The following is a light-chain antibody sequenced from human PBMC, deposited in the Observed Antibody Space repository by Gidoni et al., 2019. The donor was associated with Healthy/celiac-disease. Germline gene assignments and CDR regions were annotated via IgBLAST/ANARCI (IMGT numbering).Light chain of an antibody. Sequence: EIVLTQSTGTLSLSPGERATLSCRASQSVSSSYLAWYQQKPGQAPRLLIYGASSRTTGIPDRFSGSGSVTDFTLTISRLEPEDFAVYYCQQYGSSPPNTFGPGTKVDIK. CDR1: QSVSSSY. CDR2: GAS. V-gene: IGKV3-20*01. J-gene: IGKJ3*01. CDR3: QQYGSSPPNT.